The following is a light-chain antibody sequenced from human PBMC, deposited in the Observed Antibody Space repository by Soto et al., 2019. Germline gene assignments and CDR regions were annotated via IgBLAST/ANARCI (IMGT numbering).Light chain of an antibody. CDR2: EAS. CDR1: STDFVSYNR. CDR3: SLYTSENTYV. J-gene: IGLJ1*01. V-gene: IGLV2-18*01. Sequence: QSALXQPPSVSGSPGQSVTISCTGTSTDFVSYNRVSWYQQPPGTAPKLIIYEASNRPSGVPDRFSGSKSGNTASLTISGLQAADEADYYCSLYTSENTYVFGTGTKVTVL.